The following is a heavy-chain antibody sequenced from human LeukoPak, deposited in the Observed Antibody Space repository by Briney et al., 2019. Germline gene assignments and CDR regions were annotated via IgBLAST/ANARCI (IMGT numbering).Heavy chain of an antibody. V-gene: IGHV3-74*01. CDR3: ARDPSVKRQDSSGFT. D-gene: IGHD3-22*01. CDR2: INSDGSST. CDR1: GFTFSTSW. J-gene: IGHJ4*02. Sequence: GGSLRLSCAASGFTFSTSWMHWVRQAPGKGLVWVSRINSDGSSTRYADSVKGRFTISRDNAKNTLSLQMNSLRAEDTAVYYCARDPSVKRQDSSGFTWGQGTLVTVSS.